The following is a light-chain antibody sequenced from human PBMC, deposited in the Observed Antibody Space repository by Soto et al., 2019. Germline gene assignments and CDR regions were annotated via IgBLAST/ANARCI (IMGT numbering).Light chain of an antibody. CDR3: CSYAATNTFV. V-gene: IGLV2-11*01. CDR2: DVN. Sequence: QSVLTQPRSVSGCPGQSVTVACTCSNSDIGDYSYVSWYQKHPDKAPRLMIFDVNKRPSGVPERFSGSKSGNTASLTISGLQAEDEADYYCCSYAATNTFVFGTGTRSPS. J-gene: IGLJ1*01. CDR1: NSDIGDYSY.